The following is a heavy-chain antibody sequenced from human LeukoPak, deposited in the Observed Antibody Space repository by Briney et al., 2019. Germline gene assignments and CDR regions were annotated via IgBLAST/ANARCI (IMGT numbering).Heavy chain of an antibody. D-gene: IGHD4-17*01. V-gene: IGHV1-2*02. J-gene: IGHJ4*02. CDR3: ARDDPDDYGDIGDTY. CDR2: INPNSGGT. CDR1: GYTFTGYY. Sequence: ASVKVSCKGSGYTFTGYYMHWVRQAPGQGLEWMGWINPNSGGTNYAQKFQGRVTMTRDTSISTAYMELSRLRSDDTAVYYCARDDPDDYGDIGDTYWGQGTLVTVSS.